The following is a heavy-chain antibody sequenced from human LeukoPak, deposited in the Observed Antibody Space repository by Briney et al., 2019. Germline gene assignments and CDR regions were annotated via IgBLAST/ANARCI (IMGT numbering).Heavy chain of an antibody. V-gene: IGHV3-33*01. CDR3: ARDSSGWSHDAFDI. CDR2: IWYDGSNK. J-gene: IGHJ3*02. Sequence: GRSLRLSCAASGFTFNNYGMHWVRQAPGKGLEWVAVIWYDGSNKYYADSVKGRFTISRDNSKNTLYLQMNSLRAEDTAVYYCARDSSGWSHDAFDIWGQRTMVTVSS. D-gene: IGHD6-19*01. CDR1: GFTFNNYG.